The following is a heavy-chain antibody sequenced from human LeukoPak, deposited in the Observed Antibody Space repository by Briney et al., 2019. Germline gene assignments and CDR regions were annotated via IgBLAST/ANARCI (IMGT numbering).Heavy chain of an antibody. CDR1: GFTFSSYG. CDR3: ARDPLRHGGNSGVDY. V-gene: IGHV3-33*08. J-gene: IGHJ4*02. CDR2: IWYDGSNK. Sequence: GVSLRLSCAASGFTFSSYGMHWVRQAPGKGLEWVAVIWYDGSNKYYADSVKGRFTISRDNSKNTLYLQMNSLRAEDTAVYYCARDPLRHGGNSGVDYWGQGTLVTVSS. D-gene: IGHD4-23*01.